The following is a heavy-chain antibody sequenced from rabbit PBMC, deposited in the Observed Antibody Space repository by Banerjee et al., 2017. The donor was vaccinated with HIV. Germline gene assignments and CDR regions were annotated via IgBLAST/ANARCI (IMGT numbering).Heavy chain of an antibody. V-gene: IGHV1S28*01. J-gene: IGHJ3*01. CDR3: AKHYNSGWDL. CDR1: GFSFSNKFV. CDR2: ISYDGST. D-gene: IGHD4-1*01. Sequence: QSLEESGGGLVQPEGSLTLTCTASGFSFSNKFVMCWVRQAPGKGLEYIGYISYDGSTYYASWVNGRFTISRENTQNTVSLQMNSLTAADTATYFCAKHYNSGWDLRGQGTLVTVS.